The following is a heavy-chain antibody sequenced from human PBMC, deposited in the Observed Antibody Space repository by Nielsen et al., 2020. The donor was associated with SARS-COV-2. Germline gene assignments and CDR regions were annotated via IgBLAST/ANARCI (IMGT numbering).Heavy chain of an antibody. D-gene: IGHD2-15*01. V-gene: IGHV4-39*07. J-gene: IGHJ4*02. CDR3: ARDLYCSGGSCYYFDY. Sequence: GSLRLSCTVSGGSISSSSYYWGWIRQPPGKGLEWIGSIYYSGSTYYNPSLKSRVTISVDTSKNQFSLKLSSVTAADTAVYYCARDLYCSGGSCYYFDYWGQGTLVTVSS. CDR1: GGSISSSSYY. CDR2: IYYSGST.